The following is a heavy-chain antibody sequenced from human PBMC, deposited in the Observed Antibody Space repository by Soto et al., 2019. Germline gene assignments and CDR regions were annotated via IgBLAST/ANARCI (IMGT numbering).Heavy chain of an antibody. CDR1: GESFSDSY. CDR3: AREDEAPHRSGHYYFTP. CDR2: VTRLGRT. Sequence: SETLSLTCLVSGESFSDSYWSWFRQPPGKGLEWIGKVTRLGRTNYRLSLKSRVDMTVDMSRNQVSLELTSLTAADTAVYYCAREDEAPHRSGHYYFTPWGQGVLVHVSS. J-gene: IGHJ5*02. D-gene: IGHD3-22*01. V-gene: IGHV4-34*01.